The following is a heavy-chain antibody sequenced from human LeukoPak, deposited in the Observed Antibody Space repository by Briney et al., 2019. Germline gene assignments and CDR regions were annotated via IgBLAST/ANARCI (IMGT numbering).Heavy chain of an antibody. CDR3: ARLFLGDDLIEYYFDF. CDR1: GGSISRSSYY. Sequence: PSETLSLTCTVSGGSISRSSYYWGWIRQPPGKGLEWIGSIFYSGTTYYNPSLKSRPTISLDTSKNQFSLKLSSVTAADTAVYYCARLFLGDDLIEYYFDFWGQGSLVTVSS. CDR2: IFYSGTT. D-gene: IGHD3-10*01. J-gene: IGHJ4*02. V-gene: IGHV4-39*01.